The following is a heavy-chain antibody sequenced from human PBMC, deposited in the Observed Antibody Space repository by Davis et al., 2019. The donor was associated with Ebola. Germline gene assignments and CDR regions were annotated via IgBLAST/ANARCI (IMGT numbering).Heavy chain of an antibody. Sequence: GSLRLSCAVYEGSFTYYYWSWVRQSPETGLEWIGERNHGGYTKYNPSLASRVTISLDTSKNQFSLKLNSMTAADTAVYYCVGGRDYTWKFWGQGVLVTVSS. V-gene: IGHV4-34*01. CDR1: EGSFTYYY. J-gene: IGHJ4*02. D-gene: IGHD1-20*01. CDR3: VGGRDYTWKF. CDR2: RNHGGYT.